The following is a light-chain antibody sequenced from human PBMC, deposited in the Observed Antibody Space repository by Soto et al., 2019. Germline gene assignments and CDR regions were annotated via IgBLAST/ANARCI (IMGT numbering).Light chain of an antibody. Sequence: QSALTQPASVSGSPGQSITISCTGTSNDIGTYNYVSWYQHHPGKAPKLLIYEVSNRPSGVSNRFSGSKSGNTASLTISGLQAEDEADYHCTSFTTSTTGVFGGGTTVTVL. CDR3: TSFTTSTTGV. CDR1: SNDIGTYNY. CDR2: EVS. V-gene: IGLV2-14*01. J-gene: IGLJ2*01.